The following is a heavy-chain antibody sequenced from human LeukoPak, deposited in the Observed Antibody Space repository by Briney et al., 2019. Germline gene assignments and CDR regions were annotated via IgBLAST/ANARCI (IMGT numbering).Heavy chain of an antibody. V-gene: IGHV4-59*01. CDR1: GGSIRNYY. Sequence: KPSETLSLTCTVSGGSIRNYYWSWVRQPPGKGLEWIGYIHYSGSTNYNPSLKSRVTISVDTSKNQFSLKLNSVTSADTAVYYCARDRGLSADWGQGTLVTASS. CDR3: ARDRGLSAD. CDR2: IHYSGST. J-gene: IGHJ4*02.